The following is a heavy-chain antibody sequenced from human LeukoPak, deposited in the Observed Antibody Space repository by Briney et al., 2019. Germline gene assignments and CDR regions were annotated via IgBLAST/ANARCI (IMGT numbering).Heavy chain of an antibody. V-gene: IGHV1-18*01. D-gene: IGHD3-3*01. J-gene: IGHJ4*02. CDR3: ARGLHYDFWSGYYQPCDY. Sequence: RASVKVSCKASGYTFTSYGISWVRQAPGQGLEWMGWISAYNGNTNYAQKLQGRVTMTTDTSTSTAYMELRSLRSDDTAVYYCARGLHYDFWSGYYQPCDYWGQGTLVTVSS. CDR2: ISAYNGNT. CDR1: GYTFTSYG.